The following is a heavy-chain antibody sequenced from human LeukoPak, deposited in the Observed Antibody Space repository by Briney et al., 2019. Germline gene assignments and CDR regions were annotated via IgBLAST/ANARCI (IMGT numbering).Heavy chain of an antibody. CDR3: AGSARRTTRDY. D-gene: IGHD2/OR15-2a*01. CDR2: INHSGST. Sequence: SETLSLTCAVYGGSFSGYYWSWIRQPPGKGLEWIGEINHSGSTNYNPSLKSRVTISVDTSKNRFSLKLSSVTAADTAVYYCAGSARRTTRDYWGQGTLVTVSS. J-gene: IGHJ4*02. V-gene: IGHV4-34*01. CDR1: GGSFSGYY.